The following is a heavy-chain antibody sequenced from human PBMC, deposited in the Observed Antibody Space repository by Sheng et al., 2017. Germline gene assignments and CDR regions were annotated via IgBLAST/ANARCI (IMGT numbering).Heavy chain of an antibody. J-gene: IGHJ6*02. CDR2: INHSGST. Sequence: QVQLQQWGAGLLKPSETLSLTCAVYGGSFSGYYWSWIRQPPGKGLEWIGEINHSGSTNYNPSLKSRVTISVDTSKNQFSLKLSSVTAADTAVYYCARGKNNRYLEWLLKYGMDVWGQGTTVTVSS. D-gene: IGHD3-3*01. CDR3: ARGKNNRYLEWLLKYGMDV. CDR1: GGSFSGYY. V-gene: IGHV4-34*01.